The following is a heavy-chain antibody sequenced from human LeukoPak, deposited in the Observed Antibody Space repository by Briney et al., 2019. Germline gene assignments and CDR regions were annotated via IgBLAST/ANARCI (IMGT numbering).Heavy chain of an antibody. CDR2: INPNSGGT. D-gene: IGHD6-6*01. J-gene: IGHJ4*02. CDR3: ARDDSPYSSSSVLLC. CDR1: GYTFTGYY. V-gene: IGHV1-2*02. Sequence: PWASVKVSCTASGYTFTGYYMHWVRQAPGQGLEWMGWINPNSGGTNYAQKFQGRVTMTRDTSISTAYMELSRLRSDDTAVYYCARDDSPYSSSSVLLCWGQGTLVTVSS.